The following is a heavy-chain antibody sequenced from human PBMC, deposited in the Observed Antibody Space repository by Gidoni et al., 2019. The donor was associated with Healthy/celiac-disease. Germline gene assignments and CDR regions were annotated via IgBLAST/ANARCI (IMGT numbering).Heavy chain of an antibody. Sequence: QVQLLQSGAEVKKPGSSVKVSCKSSAGSFSSYAISWVRPAPGQGLEWMGGIIPIFGTANYAQKFQGRVTITADESTSTAYMELSSLRSEDTAVYYCARDGYSSGWGANYWGQGTLVTVSS. J-gene: IGHJ4*02. V-gene: IGHV1-69*01. CDR1: AGSFSSYA. D-gene: IGHD6-19*01. CDR2: IIPIFGTA. CDR3: ARDGYSSGWGANY.